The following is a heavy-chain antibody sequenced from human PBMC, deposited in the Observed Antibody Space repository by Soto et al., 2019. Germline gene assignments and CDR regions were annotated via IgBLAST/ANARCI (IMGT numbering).Heavy chain of an antibody. D-gene: IGHD1-20*01. V-gene: IGHV1-46*03. J-gene: IGHJ4*02. CDR3: ARVITGTELDY. CDR2: INPSGGST. Sequence: QVQLVQSGAEVKKPGASVKVSCKASGYTFTSYYMHWVRQAPGQGLEWMGIINPSGGSTSYAQKFQGRVTMTRDTSTSTVYMELSSLRSEDAAVYYCARVITGTELDYWGQGTLVTVSS. CDR1: GYTFTSYY.